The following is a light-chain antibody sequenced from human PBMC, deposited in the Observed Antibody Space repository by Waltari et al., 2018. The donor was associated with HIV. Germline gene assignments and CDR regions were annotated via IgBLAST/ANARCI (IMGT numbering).Light chain of an antibody. CDR1: NLRNKN. V-gene: IGLV3-21*02. CDR3: CAYTGAYTSGV. CDR2: DDN. Sequence: SYVLTQPPSVSVAPGQTASITCGGDNLRNKNVHWYQQKPGQAPVLFDYDDNDRPSGIPERCSGSNSGSTATLTSSRVEAGDEADYYCCAYTGAYTSGVFGAGTQLTVL. J-gene: IGLJ3*02.